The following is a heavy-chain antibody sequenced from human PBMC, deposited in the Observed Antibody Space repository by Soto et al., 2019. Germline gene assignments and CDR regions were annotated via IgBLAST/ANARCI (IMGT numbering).Heavy chain of an antibody. CDR2: IYYSGST. V-gene: IGHV4-39*01. D-gene: IGHD6-13*01. CDR1: GGSISSSSYY. CDR3: ARQSPYRSSWYMDY. J-gene: IGHJ4*02. Sequence: SETLSLTCTVSGGSISSSSYYWGWIRQPPGKGLDWIGSIYYSGSTYYNPSLKSRVTISVYTSKNQFSLKLSSVTAPDTAVYYCARQSPYRSSWYMDYWGQGTLVTVSS.